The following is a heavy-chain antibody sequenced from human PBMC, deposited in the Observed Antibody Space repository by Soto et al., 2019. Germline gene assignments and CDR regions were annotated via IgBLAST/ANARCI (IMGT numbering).Heavy chain of an antibody. CDR2: MWYDGTNK. V-gene: IGHV3-33*01. J-gene: IGHJ4*02. Sequence: QVQLVESGGGVVQPGTSLTISCVASGFTFSRSVIHWVRQAPGMGLEWVAVMWYDGTNKNYADSVKGRFTISRDNSKNTLYLQLNSLRVDDTAVYYCAREVSGSSYFDYWGQGTLVTVSS. CDR3: AREVSGSSYFDY. CDR1: GFTFSRSV. D-gene: IGHD6-19*01.